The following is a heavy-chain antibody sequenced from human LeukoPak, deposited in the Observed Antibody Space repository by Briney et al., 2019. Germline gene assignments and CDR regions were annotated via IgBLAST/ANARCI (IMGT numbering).Heavy chain of an antibody. CDR1: GGSISSGGYY. CDR3: ARLMTYYYDSSGYFDAFDI. D-gene: IGHD3-22*01. J-gene: IGHJ3*02. Sequence: SETLSLTCTVSGGSISSGGYYWSWIRQHPGKGLEWIGYIYYSGSTYYSPSLKSRVTISVDTSKNQFSLKLSSVTAADTAVYYCARLMTYYYDSSGYFDAFDIWGQGTMVTVSS. V-gene: IGHV4-31*03. CDR2: IYYSGST.